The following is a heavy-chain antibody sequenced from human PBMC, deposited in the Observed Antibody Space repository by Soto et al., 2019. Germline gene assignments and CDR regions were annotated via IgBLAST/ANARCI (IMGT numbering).Heavy chain of an antibody. J-gene: IGHJ5*02. Sequence: LQESGPGLVKPSQTLSLTCFVSGYSISAGGYYWSWIRHHPGKGLEWIGRFYSSGSIIYNPSLRSRVSISGDTSSNQFSMSLTSVTAADTARYYCARMYSSGSGWFHPWGQGTLVTVSS. CDR1: GYSISAGGYY. CDR2: FYSSGSI. V-gene: IGHV4-31*03. CDR3: ARMYSSGSGWFHP. D-gene: IGHD6-19*01.